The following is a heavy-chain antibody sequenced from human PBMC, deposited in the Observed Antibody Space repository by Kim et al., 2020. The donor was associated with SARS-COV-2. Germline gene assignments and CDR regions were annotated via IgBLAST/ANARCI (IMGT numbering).Heavy chain of an antibody. J-gene: IGHJ5*02. CDR3: ARSEIRVVGNWFDP. Sequence: SETLSLTCTVSGGSISSSSYYWGWIRQPPGKGLEWIGSIYYSGSTYYNPSLKSRVTISVDTSKNQFSLKLSSVTAADTAVYYCARSEIRVVGNWFDPWGQGTLVTVSS. CDR1: GGSISSSSYY. D-gene: IGHD2-15*01. V-gene: IGHV4-39*01. CDR2: IYYSGST.